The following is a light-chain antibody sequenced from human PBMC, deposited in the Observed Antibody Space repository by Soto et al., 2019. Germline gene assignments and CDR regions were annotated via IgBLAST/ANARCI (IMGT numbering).Light chain of an antibody. V-gene: IGLV2-14*03. CDR2: DVT. CDR3: SSYASKVSLV. Sequence: QSVLTQPASVSGSPGQSITISCTGTSSDVGGYDHVSWYQQHPGKAPKLIIYDVTVRPSGISRRFSGSKSDNTASLAVSGLQPEDEADYYCSSYASKVSLVFGGGTKLTVL. J-gene: IGLJ3*02. CDR1: SSDVGGYDH.